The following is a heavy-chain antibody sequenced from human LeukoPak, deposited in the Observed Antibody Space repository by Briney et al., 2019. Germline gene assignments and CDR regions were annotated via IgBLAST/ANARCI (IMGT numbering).Heavy chain of an antibody. D-gene: IGHD2-15*01. CDR2: IRHDGSDK. Sequence: GGSLRLSCAASGFTFSSYGMHWVRQAPGKGLEWGAFIRHDGSDKNYADSVKGRFTISRDNSKNTLYLQMNSLRADDTAVYYCVRSNRGHCSGGSCFPDDFDIWGQGTTVTASS. J-gene: IGHJ3*02. CDR3: VRSNRGHCSGGSCFPDDFDI. CDR1: GFTFSSYG. V-gene: IGHV3-30*02.